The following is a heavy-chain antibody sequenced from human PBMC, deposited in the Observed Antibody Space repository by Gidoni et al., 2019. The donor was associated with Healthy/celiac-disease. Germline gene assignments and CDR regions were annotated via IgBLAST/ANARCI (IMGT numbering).Heavy chain of an antibody. CDR3: ARDRYDFWSGFNDY. CDR2: IYSGGST. V-gene: IGHV3-66*01. CDR1: GFTVSSNY. D-gene: IGHD3-3*01. Sequence: EVQLVESGGGLVQPGGSLRLSCAASGFTVSSNYMSWVRQAPGKGLEWVSVIYSGGSTYYADSVKGRFTISRDNSKNTVYLQMNSLRAEDTTVYYCARDRYDFWSGFNDYWGQGTLVTVSS. J-gene: IGHJ4*02.